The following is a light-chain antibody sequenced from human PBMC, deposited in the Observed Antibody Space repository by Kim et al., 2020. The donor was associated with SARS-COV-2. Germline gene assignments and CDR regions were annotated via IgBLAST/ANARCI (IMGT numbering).Light chain of an antibody. Sequence: APRMTARIPCRGNNIGSKNVHWYQQKPGQAPVLVMYYNNDRPSGIPERVSGSNSENAATLTISRVEAGDEADYYCQTWDSNNDHRVFGGGTQLTVL. CDR2: YNN. V-gene: IGLV3-21*04. J-gene: IGLJ3*02. CDR1: NIGSKN. CDR3: QTWDSNNDHRV.